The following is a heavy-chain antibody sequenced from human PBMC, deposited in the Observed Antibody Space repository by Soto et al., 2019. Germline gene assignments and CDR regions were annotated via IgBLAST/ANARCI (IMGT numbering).Heavy chain of an antibody. V-gene: IGHV1-18*01. CDR1: GYTFTSYG. CDR2: ISAYNGNT. CDR3: ARGGSSGWYYYYGMDV. Sequence: ASVKVSCKASGYTFTSYGISWVRQAPGQGLEWMGWISAYNGNTNYAQKLQGRVTMTTDTSTSTAYMELRSLRSDDTAVYYCARGGSSGWYYYYGMDVWGQGTTVTVSS. J-gene: IGHJ6*02. D-gene: IGHD6-19*01.